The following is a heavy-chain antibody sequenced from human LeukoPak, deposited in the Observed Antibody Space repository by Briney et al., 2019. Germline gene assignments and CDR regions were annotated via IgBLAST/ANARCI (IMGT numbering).Heavy chain of an antibody. Sequence: GASVKVSCKASGYTFTGYYMHWVRQAPGHGLEWMGWINPNSGGTNYAQKFQGWVTMTRDTSISTAYMELSRLRSDDTAVYYCARSRDGDYYGMDVWGKGTTVTVSS. D-gene: IGHD4-17*01. V-gene: IGHV1-2*04. CDR3: ARSRDGDYYGMDV. CDR2: INPNSGGT. J-gene: IGHJ6*04. CDR1: GYTFTGYY.